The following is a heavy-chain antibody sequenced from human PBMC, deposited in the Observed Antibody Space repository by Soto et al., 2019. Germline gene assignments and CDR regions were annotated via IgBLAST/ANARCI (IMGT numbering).Heavy chain of an antibody. CDR3: ARDTPHVDDYGDYGAFDI. CDR1: GGSISSGGYY. D-gene: IGHD4-17*01. V-gene: IGHV4-31*03. Sequence: PSETLSLTCTVSGGSISSGGYYWSWIRQHPGKGLEWIGYIYYSGSTYYNPSLKSRVTISVDTSKNQFSLKLSSVTAADTAVYYCARDTPHVDDYGDYGAFDIWGQGTMVTVSS. CDR2: IYYSGST. J-gene: IGHJ3*02.